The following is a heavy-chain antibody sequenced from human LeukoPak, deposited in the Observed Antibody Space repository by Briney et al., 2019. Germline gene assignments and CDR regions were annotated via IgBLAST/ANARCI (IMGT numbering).Heavy chain of an antibody. CDR1: GFTFSTYW. CDR2: IKHDGGEK. CDR3: VRGRRQLVQGGYFDY. Sequence: GGSLRLSCAVSGFTFSTYWMTWVRQAPGKGLERVANIKHDGGEKYYVDSVKGRFTISRDNAKNSLYLQMSSLRAEDTAVYYCVRGRRQLVQGGYFDYWGQGTLVTVSS. D-gene: IGHD6-13*01. V-gene: IGHV3-7*01. J-gene: IGHJ4*02.